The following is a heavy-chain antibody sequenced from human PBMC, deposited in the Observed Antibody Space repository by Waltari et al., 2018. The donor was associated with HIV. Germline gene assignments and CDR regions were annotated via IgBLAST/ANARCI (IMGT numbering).Heavy chain of an antibody. V-gene: IGHV1-8*01. D-gene: IGHD3-3*01. CDR2: MSPSSGKT. Sequence: QVQLVQSGAEVKQPGASVKVSCKTSGYDFSTFDINWVRQAPGQGFEWMGWMSPSSGKTGYAQKFHGRVSMIRDTSIDTAYMQLSRLTSRDTAVYYCARSRPGAVFGDNWGQGTLVVVSS. CDR3: ARSRPGAVFGDN. J-gene: IGHJ4*02. CDR1: GYDFSTFD.